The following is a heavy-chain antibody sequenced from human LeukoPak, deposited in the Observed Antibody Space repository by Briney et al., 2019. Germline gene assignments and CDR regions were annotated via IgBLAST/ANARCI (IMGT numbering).Heavy chain of an antibody. D-gene: IGHD2-2*01. V-gene: IGHV3-30*02. J-gene: IGHJ3*02. CDR3: ARGLYCSGTSCAFDI. CDR2: IRYDGSNK. Sequence: QAGGSLRLSCAASGFTFSSYGMHWVRQAPGKGLEWVAFIRYDGSNKYYADSVKGRFTISRDNAQNSLYLQMNSLRAEDTAVYYCARGLYCSGTSCAFDIWGQGTMVTVSS. CDR1: GFTFSSYG.